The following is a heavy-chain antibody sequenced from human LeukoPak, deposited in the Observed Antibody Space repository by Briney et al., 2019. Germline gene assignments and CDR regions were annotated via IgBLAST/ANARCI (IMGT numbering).Heavy chain of an antibody. V-gene: IGHV3-23*01. J-gene: IGHJ4*02. CDR2: ISGSGGST. CDR3: AKDLSVLVGATFFDY. Sequence: PGGSLRLSCAASGFTFSSYGMSWVRQAPGKGLEWVSAISGSGGSTYYADSVKGRFTISRDNSKNTLYLQMNSLRAEDTAVYYCAKDLSVLVGATFFDYWGQGTLVTVSS. D-gene: IGHD1-26*01. CDR1: GFTFSSYG.